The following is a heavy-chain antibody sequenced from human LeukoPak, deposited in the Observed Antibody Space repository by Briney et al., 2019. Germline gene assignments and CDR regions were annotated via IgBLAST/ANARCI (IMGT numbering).Heavy chain of an antibody. J-gene: IGHJ4*02. Sequence: GGSLRLSCAASGFTFSSYWMSWVRQAPGKGLEWVANIKQDGSEKYYVDSVKGRFTISRDNAKNSLYLQMNSLRAEDTAVYYCARAGFVGSGYPDYWGQGTLVTVSS. D-gene: IGHD3-3*01. CDR1: GFTFSSYW. V-gene: IGHV3-7*01. CDR2: IKQDGSEK. CDR3: ARAGFVGSGYPDY.